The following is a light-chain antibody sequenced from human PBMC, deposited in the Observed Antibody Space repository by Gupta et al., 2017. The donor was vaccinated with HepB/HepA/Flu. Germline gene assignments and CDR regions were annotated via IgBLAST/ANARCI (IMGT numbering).Light chain of an antibody. CDR1: LSISSY. CDR3: QQSDSSPIT. CDR2: AAS. V-gene: IGKV1-39*01. J-gene: IGKJ4*01. Sequence: DIEMTQAPASLSSSVAHRFTIAYRASLSISSYFNCYQQTPGKATKLMIYAASRLKSGVPSMFSGSASGTDSPLTISRLQPEDFANYYCQQSDSSPITFGRGTKVEIK.